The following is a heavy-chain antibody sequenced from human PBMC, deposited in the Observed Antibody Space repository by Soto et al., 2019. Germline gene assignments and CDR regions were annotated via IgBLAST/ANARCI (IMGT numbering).Heavy chain of an antibody. V-gene: IGHV1-69*01. CDR3: ALRAGYSYPDYYYYGMDV. J-gene: IGHJ6*02. Sequence: QVQLVQSGAEVKKPGSSVKVSCKASGGTFSSYAISWVRQAPGQGLEWMGGIIPIFGTANYAQKFQGRVTITADESTSTAYMELSSLRSEDTAVYYCALRAGYSYPDYYYYGMDVWGQGTTVTVPS. CDR1: GGTFSSYA. D-gene: IGHD5-18*01. CDR2: IIPIFGTA.